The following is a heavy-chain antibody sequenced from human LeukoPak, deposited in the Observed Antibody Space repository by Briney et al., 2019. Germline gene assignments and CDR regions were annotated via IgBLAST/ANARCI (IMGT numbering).Heavy chain of an antibody. CDR1: GFTFSSYE. Sequence: PGGSLRLSCTASGFTFSSYEMNWVRQAPGKGLEWVSYISSSGSTIYYADSVKGRFTISRDNSKNTVYLQMSSLRPEDTAVYYCGKSPRVETTTYWGQGTLVTVSS. D-gene: IGHD5-18*01. CDR2: ISSSGSTI. CDR3: GKSPRVETTTY. V-gene: IGHV3-48*03. J-gene: IGHJ4*02.